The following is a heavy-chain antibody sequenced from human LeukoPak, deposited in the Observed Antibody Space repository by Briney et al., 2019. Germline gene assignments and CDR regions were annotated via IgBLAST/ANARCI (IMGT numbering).Heavy chain of an antibody. CDR2: ISDYKGNR. V-gene: IGHV1-18*01. D-gene: IGHD4-11*01. Sequence: ASVKVSCKASGYTFTSYGISWVRQAPGQGLEWMGWISDYKGNRNYAQKLQGRVTMTTDTSMSTAYMELRSLIFDDTAVYYCARGTTHYDYWGQGTLVTVSS. CDR3: ARGTTHYDY. J-gene: IGHJ4*02. CDR1: GYTFTSYG.